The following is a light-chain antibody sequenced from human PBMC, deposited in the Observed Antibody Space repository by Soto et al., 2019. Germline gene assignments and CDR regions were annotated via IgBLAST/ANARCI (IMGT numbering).Light chain of an antibody. J-gene: IGKJ1*01. V-gene: IGKV3-15*01. CDR1: QSVSIK. CDR3: QQYNDWPPWT. CDR2: DAS. Sequence: IALIRSPITLCVYPGARATLSCRASQSVSIKLAWCQQKPGQAPRLLIYDASSRATGGPARIIGSGSWAKYTLPISSLLPEDLAVYYCQQYNDWPPWTVGQGTKVDIK.